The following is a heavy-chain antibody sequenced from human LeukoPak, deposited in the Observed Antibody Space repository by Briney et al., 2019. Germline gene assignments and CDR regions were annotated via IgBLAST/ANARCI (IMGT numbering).Heavy chain of an antibody. D-gene: IGHD3-3*01. Sequence: GGSLRLSCAASGFTFSSYAMSWVRQAPGKGLEWVANIKQDGSEKYYVDSVKGRFTISRDNAKNSLYLQMNSLRAEDTAVYYCARTYYDFWSGYYPCFDYWGQGTLVTVSS. CDR2: IKQDGSEK. CDR3: ARTYYDFWSGYYPCFDY. V-gene: IGHV3-7*01. CDR1: GFTFSSYA. J-gene: IGHJ4*02.